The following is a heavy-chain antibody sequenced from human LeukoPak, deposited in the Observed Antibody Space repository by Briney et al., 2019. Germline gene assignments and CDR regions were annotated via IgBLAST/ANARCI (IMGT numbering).Heavy chain of an antibody. CDR2: INPSGGST. V-gene: IGHV1-46*01. Sequence: ASVKVSCKASGYTFTSYYMHWVRQAPGQGLEWMGIINPSGGSTSYAQKFQGRVTMTRDTSTSTVYMELSSLRSEDTAVYYCAGSITIFGVVGYGMDVWGQGTTVTVSS. CDR3: AGSITIFGVVGYGMDV. CDR1: GYTFTSYY. D-gene: IGHD3-3*01. J-gene: IGHJ6*02.